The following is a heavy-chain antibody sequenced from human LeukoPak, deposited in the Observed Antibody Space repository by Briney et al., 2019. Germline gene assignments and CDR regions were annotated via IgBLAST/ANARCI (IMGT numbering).Heavy chain of an antibody. J-gene: IGHJ4*02. CDR3: ARGGVLKSVDY. V-gene: IGHV4-59*11. Sequence: SETLSLTYTVTGGYLGSHYWTWIRQPPGKGLEWIGYIYDSGSTYYHPSLKSRVTISVDTSKNQFSLRLSSATAADTAVYYCARGGVLKSVDYWGQGTLVTVSS. CDR1: GGYLGSHY. CDR2: IYDSGST. D-gene: IGHD3-16*01.